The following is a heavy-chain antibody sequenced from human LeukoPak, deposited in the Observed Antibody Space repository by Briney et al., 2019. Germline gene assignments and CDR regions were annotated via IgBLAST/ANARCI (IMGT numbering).Heavy chain of an antibody. Sequence: GGSLRLSLPVSGFTFSTYGRPWFRKVPGKGLGGVAVISYDGSNKYYADSVKGRFTISRDNSKNTLYLQMNSLRAEDTAVYYCARGSSGYPLDYWGQGTLVTVSS. J-gene: IGHJ4*02. V-gene: IGHV3-30*03. CDR3: ARGSSGYPLDY. CDR1: GFTFSTYG. CDR2: ISYDGSNK. D-gene: IGHD3-22*01.